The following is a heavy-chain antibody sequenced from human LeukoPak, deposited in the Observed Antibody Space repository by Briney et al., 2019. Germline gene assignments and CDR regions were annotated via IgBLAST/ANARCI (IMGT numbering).Heavy chain of an antibody. V-gene: IGHV3-30*18. D-gene: IGHD3-22*01. CDR1: GFTFSSYG. Sequence: PGGSLRLSCAASGFTFSSYGMHWVRQAPGKGLEWVAVISYDGSNKYYADSVKGRFTISRDNSKNTLYLQMNSLRAEDTAVYYCAKVTSYDYYDSSGFDYWGQGTLVTVSS. J-gene: IGHJ4*02. CDR3: AKVTSYDYYDSSGFDY. CDR2: ISYDGSNK.